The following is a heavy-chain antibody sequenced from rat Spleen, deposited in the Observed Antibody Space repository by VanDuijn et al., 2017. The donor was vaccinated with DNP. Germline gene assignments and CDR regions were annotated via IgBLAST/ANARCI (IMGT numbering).Heavy chain of an antibody. V-gene: IGHV5-22*01. CDR3: ARRSDYHDY. Sequence: EVQLVESGGGLVQPGRSLKLSCAASGFTFSNYYMAWVRQAPKKGLEWVASISYEGSNIYYGDFGKGRFTISRDKAKSTLYLQMNSLRSEDTATYYCARRSDYHDYWGQGVMVTVSS. CDR1: GFTFSNYY. J-gene: IGHJ2*01. CDR2: ISYEGSNI.